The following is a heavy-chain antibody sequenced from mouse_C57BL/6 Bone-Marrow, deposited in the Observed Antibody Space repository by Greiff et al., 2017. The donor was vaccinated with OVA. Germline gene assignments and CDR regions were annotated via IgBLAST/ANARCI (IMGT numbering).Heavy chain of an antibody. J-gene: IGHJ3*01. CDR3: VRDGGQLRLLWFAY. D-gene: IGHD3-2*02. CDR1: GFTFNTYA. CDR2: IRSKSSNYAT. V-gene: IGHV10-3*01. Sequence: EVQGVESGGGLVQPKGSLKLSCAASGFTFNTYAMHWVRQAPGKGLEWVARIRSKSSNYATYYADSVKDRFTISRDDSQSMLYLQMNNLKTEDTAMYYCVRDGGQLRLLWFAYWGQGTLVTVSA.